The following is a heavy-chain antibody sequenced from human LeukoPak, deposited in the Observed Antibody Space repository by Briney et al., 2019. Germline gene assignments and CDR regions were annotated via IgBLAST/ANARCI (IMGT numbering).Heavy chain of an antibody. Sequence: SETLSLTCAVYGGSFSGYYWSWIRQPPGKGLEWIGEINHSGSTNYNPSLKSRVTISVDTSKNQFSLKLSSVTAADTAVYYCARGDGVVVVPAAIGWLDPWGQGTLVTVSS. J-gene: IGHJ5*02. CDR1: GGSFSGYY. V-gene: IGHV4-34*01. CDR2: INHSGST. D-gene: IGHD2-2*01. CDR3: ARGDGVVVVPAAIGWLDP.